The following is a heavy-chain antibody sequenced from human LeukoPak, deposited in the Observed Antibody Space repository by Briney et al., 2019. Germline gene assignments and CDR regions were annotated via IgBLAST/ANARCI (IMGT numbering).Heavy chain of an antibody. CDR3: ARVGGTNYYYYGMDV. Sequence: SETLSLTCTVSGGSVSSGSYYWSWIRQPPGKGLEWIGYIYDSGSTNYNPSLKSRVTISVDTSKNQFSLKLSSVTAADTAVYYCARVGGTNYYYYGMDVWGQGTTVTVSS. J-gene: IGHJ6*02. CDR1: GGSVSSGSYY. D-gene: IGHD1-1*01. V-gene: IGHV4-61*01. CDR2: IYDSGST.